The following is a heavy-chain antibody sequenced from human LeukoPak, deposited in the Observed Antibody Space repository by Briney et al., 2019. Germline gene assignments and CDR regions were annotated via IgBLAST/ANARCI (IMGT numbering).Heavy chain of an antibody. J-gene: IGHJ4*02. Sequence: NPSETLSLTCTVSGGSISSSNYYWSWIRQPPGRELEWIATINYGGTTYYNPSLKSRVTVSVDTSKNQFSLILSSVTAADTAVYYCVRGSTLRHYQYWGQGTLVTVSS. CDR3: VRGSTLRHYQY. CDR2: INYGGTT. V-gene: IGHV4-39*01. CDR1: GGSISSSNYY. D-gene: IGHD3-16*01.